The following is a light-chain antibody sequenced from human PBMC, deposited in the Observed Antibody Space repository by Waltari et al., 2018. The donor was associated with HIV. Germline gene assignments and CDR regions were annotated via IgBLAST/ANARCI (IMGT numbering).Light chain of an antibody. CDR1: QSVSSD. CDR3: HQYHNWPRT. Sequence: EIVMTQSPASLSVSPGERVTLSCRARQSVSSDVAWYQQKPGLAPRLLIYGASTRDTGIPHRFSGSGSGTAFTLTISSLQSEDFAVYYCHQYHNWPRTFGQGTKVEIK. V-gene: IGKV3-15*01. CDR2: GAS. J-gene: IGKJ1*01.